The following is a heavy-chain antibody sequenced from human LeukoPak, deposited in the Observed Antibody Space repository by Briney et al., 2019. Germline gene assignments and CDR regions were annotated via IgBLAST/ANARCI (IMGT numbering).Heavy chain of an antibody. CDR2: IIPIFGTA. Sequence: EASVKVSCKASGGTFSSYAISWVRQAPGQGLEWMGGIIPIFGTANYAQKFRGRVTITADESTSTAYMELSSLRSEDTAVYYCARIVGATTDYWGQGTLVTVSS. CDR1: GGTFSSYA. V-gene: IGHV1-69*13. D-gene: IGHD1-26*01. CDR3: ARIVGATTDY. J-gene: IGHJ4*02.